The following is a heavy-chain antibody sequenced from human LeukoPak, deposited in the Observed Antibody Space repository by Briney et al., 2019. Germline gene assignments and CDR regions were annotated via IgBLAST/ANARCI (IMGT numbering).Heavy chain of an antibody. V-gene: IGHV3-21*01. D-gene: IGHD1-20*01. CDR1: GFTFSSYS. J-gene: IGHJ4*02. Sequence: GGSLRLSCAASGFTFSSYSMNWVRQAPGKGLEWVSSISSSSYIYYADSVKGRFTISRDNAKNSLYLQMNSLRAEDTAVYYCAIDMSRYSWDYWGQGTLVTVSS. CDR2: ISSSSYI. CDR3: AIDMSRYSWDY.